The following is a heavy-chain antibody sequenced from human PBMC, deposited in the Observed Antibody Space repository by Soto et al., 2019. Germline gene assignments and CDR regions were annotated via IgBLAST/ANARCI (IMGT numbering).Heavy chain of an antibody. Sequence: GGSLRLSCTTSGLTLGDYALSWVRQAPGKGLEWVGFIRRNAYGGTTDYAASVKGRFTISRDDSKSIAYLQMNSLRTEDTALYYCTRASSLDFDFWGQGTLVTVSS. CDR1: GLTLGDYA. D-gene: IGHD3-16*01. J-gene: IGHJ4*02. CDR3: TRASSLDFDF. CDR2: IRRNAYGGTT. V-gene: IGHV3-49*04.